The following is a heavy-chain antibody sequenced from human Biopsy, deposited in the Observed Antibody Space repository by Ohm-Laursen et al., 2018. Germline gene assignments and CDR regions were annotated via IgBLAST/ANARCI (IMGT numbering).Heavy chain of an antibody. V-gene: IGHV4-4*07. CDR3: ARAPPLIRGVVESWFDP. J-gene: IGHJ5*02. CDR2: IYITGET. CDR1: GGYISHYY. Sequence: GTLSLTCSVSGGYISHYYWTWIRQPAGQGLEWIGRIYITGETDYNPSLKSRVTMSVDSSKKQFSLKLKSVIAADTAIYYCARAPPLIRGVVESWFDPWGQGILVTVSS. D-gene: IGHD3-10*01.